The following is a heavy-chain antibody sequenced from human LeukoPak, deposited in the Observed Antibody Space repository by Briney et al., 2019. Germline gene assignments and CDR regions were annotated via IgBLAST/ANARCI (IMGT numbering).Heavy chain of an antibody. CDR2: ISGYNDNT. D-gene: IGHD1-26*01. V-gene: IGHV1-18*01. Sequence: ASVKVSCKASGYTFSSHGISWVRQAPGQGLEWMGWISGYNDNTKYYAQKLQGRVTMTTDTSTSTAYMELRSLRSDDTAVYYCARDTKRSRARWENLGFDPWGQGTLVTVSS. CDR1: GYTFSSHG. CDR3: ARDTKRSRARWENLGFDP. J-gene: IGHJ5*02.